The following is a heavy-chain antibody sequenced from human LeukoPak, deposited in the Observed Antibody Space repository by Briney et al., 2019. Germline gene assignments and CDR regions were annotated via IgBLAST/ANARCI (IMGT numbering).Heavy chain of an antibody. D-gene: IGHD2-2*01. CDR2: IYTSGST. CDR3: ARAKVGVVPAASDAFDI. Sequence: PSETLSLTCTVWGGSISSYYWSWLRQPAGKGREWIGRIYTSGSTNYHPSLKSRVTMSVDTSKNQFSLKLSSVTAADTAVYYCARAKVGVVPAASDAFDIWGQGTMVTVSS. CDR1: GGSISSYY. V-gene: IGHV4-4*07. J-gene: IGHJ3*02.